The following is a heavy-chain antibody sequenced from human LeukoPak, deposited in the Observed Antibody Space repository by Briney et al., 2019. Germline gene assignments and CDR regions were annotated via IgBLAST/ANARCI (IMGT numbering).Heavy chain of an antibody. D-gene: IGHD6-13*01. CDR1: GFTFSSYE. CDR2: ISSSGSTI. CDR3: ARDVLLLREYSRRCYPVLDY. V-gene: IGHV3-48*03. Sequence: PGGSLRLSCAASGFTFSSYEMNWVRQAPGKWLEWVSYISSSGSTIYYADSVKGRFTISRDNAKNSPYLQLNSLSSQDTAVYYCARDVLLLREYSRRCYPVLDYWGQGTLVTVSS. J-gene: IGHJ4*02.